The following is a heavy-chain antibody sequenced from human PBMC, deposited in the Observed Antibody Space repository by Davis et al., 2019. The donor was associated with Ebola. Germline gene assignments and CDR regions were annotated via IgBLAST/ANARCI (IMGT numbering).Heavy chain of an antibody. Sequence: SETLSLTCTVSGGSISSSSYYWGWIRQPPGKGLEWIGSIYYSGSTYYNPSLKSRVTISVDTSKNQFSLKLSSVTAADTAVYYCARAGQWLAGYGMDVWGKGTTVTVSS. J-gene: IGHJ6*04. D-gene: IGHD6-19*01. CDR1: GGSISSSSYY. V-gene: IGHV4-39*07. CDR3: ARAGQWLAGYGMDV. CDR2: IYYSGST.